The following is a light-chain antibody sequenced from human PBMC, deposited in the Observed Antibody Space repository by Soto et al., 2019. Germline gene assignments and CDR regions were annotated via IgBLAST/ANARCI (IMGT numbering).Light chain of an antibody. CDR2: GAS. CDR3: QQYFILVT. V-gene: IGKV3-20*01. CDR1: QRVSSSY. Sequence: EIVASRYPWPVALSSGERATXSCRASQRVSSSYLAWYQQKPVQPPRLLVYGASNMATGIPERFSRSGSGTDFTLTISSLETKDSAMYYYQQYFILVTFGQGTRMEIK. J-gene: IGKJ5*01.